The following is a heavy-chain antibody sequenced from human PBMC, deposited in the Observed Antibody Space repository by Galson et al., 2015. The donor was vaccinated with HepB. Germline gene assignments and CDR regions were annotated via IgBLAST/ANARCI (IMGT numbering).Heavy chain of an antibody. Sequence: SLRLSCAASGFTFSSHGMHWVRQAPGKGLEWVAVIWYDGSNKYYADSVKGRFTISRDNSKNTLYLQMNSLRAEDTAVYYCARVAGYSSGLNDYYYYYMDVWGKGTTVTVSS. D-gene: IGHD6-19*01. V-gene: IGHV3-33*01. CDR1: GFTFSSHG. J-gene: IGHJ6*03. CDR2: IWYDGSNK. CDR3: ARVAGYSSGLNDYYYYYMDV.